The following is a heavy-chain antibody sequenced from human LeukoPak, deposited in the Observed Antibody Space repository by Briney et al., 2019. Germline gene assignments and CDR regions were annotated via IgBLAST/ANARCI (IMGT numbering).Heavy chain of an antibody. CDR3: IRGGIQVSGIHAFDI. CDR2: IGIAGDT. V-gene: IGHV3-13*01. D-gene: IGHD5/OR15-5a*01. Sequence: GGSLRLSCAASGFTFSSYDMHWVRQAPGRGLEWVSAIGIAGDTYYPDSVKGRFTITRENAKNSMYLQMNSLKDGDTAVYYCIRGGIQVSGIHAFDIWGQGTMVTVSS. J-gene: IGHJ3*02. CDR1: GFTFSSYD.